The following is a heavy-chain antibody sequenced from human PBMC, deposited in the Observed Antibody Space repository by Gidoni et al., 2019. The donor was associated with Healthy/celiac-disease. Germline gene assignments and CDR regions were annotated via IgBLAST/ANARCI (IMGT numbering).Heavy chain of an antibody. CDR2: ISDDGSNK. CDR1: GFPFSSYA. Sequence: QVQLVESGGGVVQPGRSLRLSCAASGFPFSSYAMHWVRQAPGKGLEWVAVISDDGSNKYYADSVKGRFTISRDNSKNTLYLQMNSLRAEDTAVYYCARSTVATVTPLDWGQGTLVTVSS. D-gene: IGHD4-17*01. J-gene: IGHJ4*02. V-gene: IGHV3-30-3*01. CDR3: ARSTVATVTPLD.